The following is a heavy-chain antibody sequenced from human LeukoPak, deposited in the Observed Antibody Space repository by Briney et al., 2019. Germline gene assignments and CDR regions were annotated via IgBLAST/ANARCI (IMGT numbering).Heavy chain of an antibody. CDR2: INPSGGST. CDR1: GYTFTGYH. J-gene: IGHJ4*02. CDR3: ARSGKEWELLPDY. Sequence: ASVKVSCKASGYTFTGYHMHWVRQAPGQGLEWMGIINPSGGSTSYAQKFQGRVTMTRDTSTSTVYMELSSLRSEDTAVYYCARSGKEWELLPDYWGQGTLVTVSS. D-gene: IGHD1-26*01. V-gene: IGHV1-46*01.